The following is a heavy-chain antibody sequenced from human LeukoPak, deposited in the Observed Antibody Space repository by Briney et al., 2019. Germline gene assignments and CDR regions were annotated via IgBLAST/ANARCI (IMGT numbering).Heavy chain of an antibody. Sequence: SSETLSLTCTVSGGSISSSSYYWGWIRQPPGKGLEWIGSIYYSGSTYYNPSLKSRVTISVDTSKNQFSLKLSSVTAADTAVYYCARDPNMVASFDYWGQGTLVTVSS. J-gene: IGHJ4*02. V-gene: IGHV4-39*07. CDR1: GGSISSSSYY. CDR3: ARDPNMVASFDY. CDR2: IYYSGST. D-gene: IGHD2-8*01.